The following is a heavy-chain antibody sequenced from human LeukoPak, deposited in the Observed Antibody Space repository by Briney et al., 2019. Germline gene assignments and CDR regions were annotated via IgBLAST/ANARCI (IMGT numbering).Heavy chain of an antibody. CDR1: GFTFSDYW. Sequence: GGSLRLSCAASGFTFSDYWMHWIRKGPGKGLEWVSSISSSSSYIYYADSVKGRFTISRDNAKNSLYLQMNSLRAEDTAVYYCARDPARFLEWLLSAFDIWGQGTMVTVSS. D-gene: IGHD3-3*01. V-gene: IGHV3-21*01. J-gene: IGHJ3*02. CDR2: ISSSSSYI. CDR3: ARDPARFLEWLLSAFDI.